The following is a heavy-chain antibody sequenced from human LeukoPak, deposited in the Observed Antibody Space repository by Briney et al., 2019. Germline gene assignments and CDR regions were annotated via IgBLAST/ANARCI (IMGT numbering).Heavy chain of an antibody. CDR3: ARETNDDFWSGYSAFDI. Sequence: VASVTVSCKPSGFSFTDYYIHWVRQAPGQGLEWMGWMNPKSGGTKYAQKFQDWVTMTRDLSVNTAYLELSGPKSDDTAVYYCARETNDDFWSGYSAFDIWGQGTVVIVSP. CDR1: GFSFTDYY. CDR2: MNPKSGGT. D-gene: IGHD3-3*01. V-gene: IGHV1-2*04. J-gene: IGHJ3*02.